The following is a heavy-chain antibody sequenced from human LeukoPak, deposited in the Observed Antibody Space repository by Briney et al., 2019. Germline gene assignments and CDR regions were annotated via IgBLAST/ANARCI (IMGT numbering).Heavy chain of an antibody. V-gene: IGHV1-8*01. CDR2: MNPSSDNS. CDR1: VYTFTSYD. Sequence: ASVKVACKASVYTFTSYDINWVRQATGQGLEWMGWMNPSSDNSGYAQKLQGRITMTRNSSINTAYMELSSLRSEDTAVYYCARVGCSSTSCYRLGYYFYYIDVLGKGTTVTVSS. D-gene: IGHD2-2*01. CDR3: ARVGCSSTSCYRLGYYFYYIDV. J-gene: IGHJ6*03.